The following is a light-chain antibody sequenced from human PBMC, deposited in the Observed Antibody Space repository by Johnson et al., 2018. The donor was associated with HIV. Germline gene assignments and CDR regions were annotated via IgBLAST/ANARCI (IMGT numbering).Light chain of an antibody. V-gene: IGLV1-51*01. CDR3: GTWDSSLSVYV. CDR1: SSNIGNNY. Sequence: QSVLTQPPSVSAAPGQKVTISCSGSSSNIGNNYVSWYQQVPGTAPKLLIYDNNKRPSGIPDRFSDSKSATSATLGITGLQTGDEADYYCGTWDSSLSVYVFGTGTKVTVL. CDR2: DNN. J-gene: IGLJ1*01.